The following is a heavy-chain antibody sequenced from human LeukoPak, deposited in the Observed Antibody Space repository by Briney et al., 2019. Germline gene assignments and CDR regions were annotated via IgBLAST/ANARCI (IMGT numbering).Heavy chain of an antibody. Sequence: PSETLSLTCTVSGGSISSYYWSWIRQPPGKGLEWIGYTYYSGSTNYNPSLKSRVTISVDTSKNHFSLKLSSVTAADTAVYYCARLYDSSGYYYPFDYWGQGTLVTVSS. D-gene: IGHD3-22*01. J-gene: IGHJ4*02. CDR2: TYYSGST. V-gene: IGHV4-59*08. CDR3: ARLYDSSGYYYPFDY. CDR1: GGSISSYY.